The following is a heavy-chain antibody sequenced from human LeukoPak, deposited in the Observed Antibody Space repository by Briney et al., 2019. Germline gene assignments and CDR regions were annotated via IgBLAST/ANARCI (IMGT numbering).Heavy chain of an antibody. V-gene: IGHV3-30*18. Sequence: GGSLRLSSAASGFTFSSYGMHWVRQAPGKGLEWVAVISYGGSNKYYADSVKGRFTISRDNAKNSLYLQMNSLRAEDTALYYCAKDIRGRVGYSYGYYRHYYYGMDVWGQGTTVTVSS. D-gene: IGHD5-18*01. CDR2: ISYGGSNK. CDR1: GFTFSSYG. CDR3: AKDIRGRVGYSYGYYRHYYYGMDV. J-gene: IGHJ6*02.